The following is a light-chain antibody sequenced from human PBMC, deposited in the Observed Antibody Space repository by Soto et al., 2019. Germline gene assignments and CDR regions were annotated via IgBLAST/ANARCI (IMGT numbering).Light chain of an antibody. Sequence: DIQMTQSPSTLSASVGDRVSITCRASKSISRQLAWYQQKPGNAPNRLIYQASNLETGVPSRFTGSGSGTEFTLTIRSLQPYDLATYYCLQYQSYWTFGQGTKVEVK. CDR1: KSISRQ. CDR3: LQYQSYWT. J-gene: IGKJ1*01. V-gene: IGKV1-5*03. CDR2: QAS.